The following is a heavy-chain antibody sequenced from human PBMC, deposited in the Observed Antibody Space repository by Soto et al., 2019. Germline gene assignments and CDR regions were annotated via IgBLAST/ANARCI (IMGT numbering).Heavy chain of an antibody. CDR3: ARGVVDTAMATYFDY. D-gene: IGHD5-18*01. CDR2: ISYDGTNK. CDR1: GFSFSISP. J-gene: IGHJ4*02. Sequence: SLRLSCAASGFSFSISPMHWVRQAPGKGPEWVALISYDGTNKFYADSVKGRFTISRDNSKSTLYLQVDSLRPEDAAVYYCARGVVDTAMATYFDYWGQGTLVTVSS. V-gene: IGHV3-30-3*01.